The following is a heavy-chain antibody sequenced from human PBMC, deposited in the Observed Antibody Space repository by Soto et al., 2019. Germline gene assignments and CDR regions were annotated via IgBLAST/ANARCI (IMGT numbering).Heavy chain of an antibody. CDR1: GESFIGYY. Sequence: QVHLQQWGAGLLRPSETLSLTCAVYGESFIGYYWTWIRQPPGKGLEWMGEINHRGSTNYNPSLKSRVTMSIYTSKNQFSLKLSSVTAADTSVYYCARTDIVTTNWFDPWGQGTLVTVSA. D-gene: IGHD5-12*01. CDR3: ARTDIVTTNWFDP. J-gene: IGHJ5*02. CDR2: INHRGST. V-gene: IGHV4-34*02.